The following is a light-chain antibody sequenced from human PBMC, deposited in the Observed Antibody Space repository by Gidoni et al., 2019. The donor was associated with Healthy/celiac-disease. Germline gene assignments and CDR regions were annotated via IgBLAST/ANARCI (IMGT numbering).Light chain of an antibody. CDR2: AAS. J-gene: IGKJ4*01. Sequence: DIQMNQTPSSRSASVGARVTISCRARQRISSYVNWYQQKPGKAPKLLSYAASSLQSGVPSRFIGSGTLTDFTLAISNLQPEDFATYDCQHSYSTPPTFGGGTKVEIK. CDR1: QRISSY. CDR3: QHSYSTPPT. V-gene: IGKV1-39*01.